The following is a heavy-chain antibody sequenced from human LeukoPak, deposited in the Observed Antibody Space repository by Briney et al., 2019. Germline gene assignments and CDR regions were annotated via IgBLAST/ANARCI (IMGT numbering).Heavy chain of an antibody. CDR2: INPSGRST. CDR3: AKEEGQVPGPLVVAGTYYFDY. V-gene: IGHV1-46*01. J-gene: IGHJ4*02. D-gene: IGHD2-15*01. Sequence: ASVRVSCKASGYTFTSNHIHWVRQAPGQGLEWMGIINPSGRSTNYAQKFQGRDTMTSDTSTSTVFMELTSLRSEDTAVYYCAKEEGQVPGPLVVAGTYYFDYWGQGTLVTVSS. CDR1: GYTFTSNH.